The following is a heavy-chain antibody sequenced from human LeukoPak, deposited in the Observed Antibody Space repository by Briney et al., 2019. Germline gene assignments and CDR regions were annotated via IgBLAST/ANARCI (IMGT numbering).Heavy chain of an antibody. V-gene: IGHV3-64*01. CDR3: ARYCSGVSCYSGYDY. D-gene: IGHD2-15*01. Sequence: PGGSLRLSCAASGFTFSTYAMHWVRQTPGKGLEYASAIGTNGGGTYYANSVKGRFTISRDNSKNTLYLQMGSLRAEDMAVYYCARYCSGVSCYSGYDYWGQGTLVTVSS. CDR1: GFTFSTYA. J-gene: IGHJ4*02. CDR2: IGTNGGGT.